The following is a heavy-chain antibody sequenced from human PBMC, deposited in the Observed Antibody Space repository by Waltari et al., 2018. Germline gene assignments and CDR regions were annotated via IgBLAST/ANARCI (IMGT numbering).Heavy chain of an antibody. CDR3: SPDPISFTTSSVNWFDP. D-gene: IGHD6-6*01. Sequence: EVQMLESGGGWVQPGGSLRLSCEASGFSFCSYAMSWGRQAPGKGLEWVSAISASGGASFFADAVKGRFTISRDNSKKTLTLQMNSLRADDTAVYYCSPDPISFTTSSVNWFDPWGPRTLVTVSS. CDR2: ISASGGAS. CDR1: GFSFCSYA. V-gene: IGHV3-23*01. J-gene: IGHJ5*02.